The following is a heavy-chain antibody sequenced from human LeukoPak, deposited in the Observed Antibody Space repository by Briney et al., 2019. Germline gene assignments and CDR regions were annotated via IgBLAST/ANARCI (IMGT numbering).Heavy chain of an antibody. J-gene: IGHJ5*02. D-gene: IGHD3-22*01. CDR2: INPNSGGT. CDR3: AREGYYDSSGYYYVNWFDP. CDR1: GYTFTGYY. Sequence: ASVNVSCKASGYTFTGYYMHWVRQAPGQGLGWMGWINPNSGGTNYAQKFQGRVTMTRDTSISTAYMELSRLRSDDTAVYYCAREGYYDSSGYYYVNWFDPWGQGTLVTVSS. V-gene: IGHV1-2*02.